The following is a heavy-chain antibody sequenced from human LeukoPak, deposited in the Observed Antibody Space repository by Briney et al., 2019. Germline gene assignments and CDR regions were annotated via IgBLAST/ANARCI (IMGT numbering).Heavy chain of an antibody. CDR1: GYTFGTHW. CDR3: ARDTSEGDYAWWFDP. J-gene: IGHJ5*02. Sequence: ASVKVSCKPSGYTFGTHWMHWVRQAPGQGLEWMGLINPRGTATRYAESFQGRLTLTRDLSTSTDYMELSSLRSDDTAVYFCARDTSEGDYAWWFDPWGQGTLVTVAS. D-gene: IGHD3-16*01. V-gene: IGHV1-46*01. CDR2: INPRGTAT.